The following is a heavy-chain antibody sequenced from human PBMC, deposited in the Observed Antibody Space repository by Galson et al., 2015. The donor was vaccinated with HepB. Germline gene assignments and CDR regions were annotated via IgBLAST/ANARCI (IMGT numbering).Heavy chain of an antibody. CDR2: IYPGDSET. D-gene: IGHD4-23*01. CDR3: ARTPNYGGDSGYYFDY. Sequence: QSGAEVKKSGESLKISRKGSGYGFFGYWIAWVRQMPGKGPEWMGVIYPGDSETRYSPAFQGQVTISADKSISTTYLQWGSLKASDTAIYYCARTPNYGGDSGYYFDYWGQGSLVTVSS. V-gene: IGHV5-51*03. CDR1: GYGFFGYW. J-gene: IGHJ4*02.